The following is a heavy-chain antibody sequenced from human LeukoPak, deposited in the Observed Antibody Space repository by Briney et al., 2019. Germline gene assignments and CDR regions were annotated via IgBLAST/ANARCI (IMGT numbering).Heavy chain of an antibody. Sequence: PGGSLRLSCAASGFTFSSYAMSWVRQAPGKGLEWVSAISDSGGSTYYADSVKGRFTISRDNSKNTLYLQMNSLRAEDTAVYYCAKDLSGYSYHDYWAREPWSPSPQ. CDR3: AKDLSGYSYHDY. CDR2: ISDSGGST. CDR1: GFTFSSYA. V-gene: IGHV3-23*01. J-gene: IGHJ4*02. D-gene: IGHD5-18*01.